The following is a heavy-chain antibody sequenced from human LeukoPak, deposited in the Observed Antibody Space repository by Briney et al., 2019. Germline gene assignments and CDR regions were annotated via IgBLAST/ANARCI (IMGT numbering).Heavy chain of an antibody. D-gene: IGHD1-26*01. CDR3: AKAFRIVGIGNPDDAFDV. Sequence: GGSPRLSCAASGFTFSSYAMHWVRQAPGKGLEWVTFIRYDGSNKYYADSVKGRFTLSRDNSENTLYLQLNSLRAEDSGIYYCAKAFRIVGIGNPDDAFDVWGQGTVVTVS. CDR1: GFTFSSYA. V-gene: IGHV3-30*02. CDR2: IRYDGSNK. J-gene: IGHJ3*01.